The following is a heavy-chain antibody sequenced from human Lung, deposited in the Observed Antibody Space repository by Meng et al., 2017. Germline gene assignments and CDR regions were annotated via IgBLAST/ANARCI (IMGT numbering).Heavy chain of an antibody. CDR3: ARGPTTMAHDFDY. CDR2: INHSGST. J-gene: IGHJ4*02. D-gene: IGHD4-11*01. V-gene: IGHV4-34*01. CDR1: GGSFSDYY. Sequence: HVQAKQWGRGPLTPSEPLSLPFVVSGGSFSDYYWSWIRQPPGKGLEWIGEINHSGSTNYNPSLESRATISVDTSQNNLSLKLSSVTAADSAVYYCARGPTTMAHDFDYWGQGTLVTVSS.